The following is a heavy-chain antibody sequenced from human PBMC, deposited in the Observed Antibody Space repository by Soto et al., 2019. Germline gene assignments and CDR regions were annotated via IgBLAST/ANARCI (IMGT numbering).Heavy chain of an antibody. D-gene: IGHD3-16*01. CDR1: GFTVSSDY. V-gene: IGHV3-66*01. CDR2: IYRGGDT. CDR3: ARENVGSPDAIVM. J-gene: IGHJ3*02. Sequence: DVQLVESGGGLVQPGGSLRLSCAVSGFTVSSDYMSWVRQAPAKGLEWVSAIYRGGDTYYADSMKCRFTMSRDDSKNTQYLQKNSLRAEDTAVYYCARENVGSPDAIVMWGQGTMVTVSS.